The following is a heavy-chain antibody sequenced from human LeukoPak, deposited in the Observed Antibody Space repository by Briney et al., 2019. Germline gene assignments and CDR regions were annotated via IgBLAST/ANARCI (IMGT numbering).Heavy chain of an antibody. CDR3: AKRRGLELLYYYYMDV. CDR2: ISGSGGST. Sequence: GGTLRLSCAASGFSFSSYAMTWVRQAPGKGLEWVSAISGSGGSTYYADSVKGRFTISRDNSKNTLFLQMNSLRAEDTAVYYCAKRRGLELLYYYYMDVWGKGTTVTVSS. V-gene: IGHV3-23*01. D-gene: IGHD1-7*01. CDR1: GFSFSSYA. J-gene: IGHJ6*03.